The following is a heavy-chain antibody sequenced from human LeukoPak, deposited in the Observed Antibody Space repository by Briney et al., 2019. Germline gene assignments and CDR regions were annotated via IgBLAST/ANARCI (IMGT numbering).Heavy chain of an antibody. D-gene: IGHD3-22*01. CDR3: ARSNYSDSRSWGFDI. J-gene: IGHJ3*02. Sequence: GGSLRLSCAASGFTFSSYAMSWVRQPPGKGLEWVANIKQDGSEKYYVDSVKGRFTISRDNSKNTQFLQMNSLRAEDTAVYYCARSNYSDSRSWGFDIWGQGTMVTVSS. V-gene: IGHV3-7*01. CDR2: IKQDGSEK. CDR1: GFTFSSYA.